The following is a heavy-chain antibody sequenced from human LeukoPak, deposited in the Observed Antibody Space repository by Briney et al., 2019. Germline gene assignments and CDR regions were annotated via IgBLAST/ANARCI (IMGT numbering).Heavy chain of an antibody. D-gene: IGHD4-11*01. V-gene: IGHV4-34*01. J-gene: IGHJ4*02. CDR1: GGAFSGYY. CDR2: INHSGDT. Sequence: PSETLSLTCAVYGGAFSGYYCSWIRQPPGKGLEWIGEINHSGDTTYNPSLKRRVSMSVDVSKDQFSLKLSSLTAADTAVYYCARGSRNYNNYEGADYWGQGTLVTVSS. CDR3: ARGSRNYNNYEGADY.